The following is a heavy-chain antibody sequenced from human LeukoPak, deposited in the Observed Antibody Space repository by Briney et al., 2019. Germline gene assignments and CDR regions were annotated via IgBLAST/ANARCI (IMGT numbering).Heavy chain of an antibody. J-gene: IGHJ4*02. D-gene: IGHD2-21*02. V-gene: IGHV4-30-4*01. Sequence: PSETLSLTCTVSGGSISSGDYYWSWIRQPPGKGLEWIGYIYYSGSTYYNPSLKSRVTLSVDTSKNQFSLKLSSVTAADTAAYYCARVPLKNCGGDCPFFDYWGQGTLVTVSS. CDR1: GGSISSGDYY. CDR3: ARVPLKNCGGDCPFFDY. CDR2: IYYSGST.